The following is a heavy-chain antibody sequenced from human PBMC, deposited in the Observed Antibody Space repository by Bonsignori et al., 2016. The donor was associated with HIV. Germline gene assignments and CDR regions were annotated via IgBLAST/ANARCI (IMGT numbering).Heavy chain of an antibody. CDR3: ARGFGDQLLYRGGFDP. Sequence: WIRQPPGKGLEYVSAISSNGGSTYYANSVKGRFTISRDNSKNTLYLQMGSLRAEDMAVYYCARGFGDQLLYRGGFDPWGQGTLVTVSS. V-gene: IGHV3-64*01. D-gene: IGHD2-2*02. CDR2: ISSNGGST. J-gene: IGHJ5*02.